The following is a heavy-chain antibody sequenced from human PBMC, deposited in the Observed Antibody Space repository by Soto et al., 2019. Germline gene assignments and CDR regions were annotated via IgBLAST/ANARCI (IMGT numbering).Heavy chain of an antibody. J-gene: IGHJ4*02. V-gene: IGHV3-7*01. D-gene: IGHD2-8*01. Sequence: EVQLVESGGGLVQPGGSLRLSCAASGFTFSNYWMSWVRQAPGKGLEWVANIKQDGSEIYYVDSVKGRFTISRDNGKNSLYLQMDCMRVEDTAVYYCARMLVEYWGQGALVTVSS. CDR1: GFTFSNYW. CDR2: IKQDGSEI. CDR3: ARMLVEY.